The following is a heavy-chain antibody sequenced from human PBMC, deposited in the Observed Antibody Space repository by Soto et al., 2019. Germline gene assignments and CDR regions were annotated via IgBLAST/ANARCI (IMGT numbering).Heavy chain of an antibody. CDR3: ARDKGPLGRAFDI. CDR2: ISSSSSYI. V-gene: IGHV3-21*01. CDR1: GFTFSSYS. D-gene: IGHD3-10*01. Sequence: GGSLRLSCAASGFTFSSYSMNWVRQAPGKGLEWVSSISSSSSYIYYADSVKGRFTISRDNAKNSLYLQMNSLRAEDTAVYYCARDKGPLGRAFDIWGQGTMVTVSS. J-gene: IGHJ3*02.